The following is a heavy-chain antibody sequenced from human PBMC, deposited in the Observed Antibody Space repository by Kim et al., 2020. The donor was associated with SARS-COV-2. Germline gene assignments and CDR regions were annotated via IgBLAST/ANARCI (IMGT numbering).Heavy chain of an antibody. CDR3: ARVGGYYDSSGYPTNLNFDY. Sequence: GGSLRLSCAASGFTFSSYSMNWVRQAPGKGLEWVSYISSSSSTIYYADSVKGRFTISRDNAKNSLYLQMNSLRDEDTAVYYCARVGGYYDSSGYPTNLNFDYWGQGTLVTVSS. CDR1: GFTFSSYS. D-gene: IGHD3-22*01. V-gene: IGHV3-48*02. CDR2: ISSSSSTI. J-gene: IGHJ4*02.